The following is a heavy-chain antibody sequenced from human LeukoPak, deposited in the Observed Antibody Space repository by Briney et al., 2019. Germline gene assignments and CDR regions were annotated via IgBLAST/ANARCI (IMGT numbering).Heavy chain of an antibody. J-gene: IGHJ6*04. Sequence: ASVKVSCKPSGYTFSGYNMHWVRAAPGQGLEWRGWINPNSGGTNYAKKFQGRVTMTRDTSISTAYMELSSLRFDDTAVYFCAGIPVFGVVLHQEPVWGKRTTVTVSS. CDR2: INPNSGGT. V-gene: IGHV1-2*02. CDR1: GYTFSGYN. CDR3: AGIPVFGVVLHQEPV. D-gene: IGHD3-3*01.